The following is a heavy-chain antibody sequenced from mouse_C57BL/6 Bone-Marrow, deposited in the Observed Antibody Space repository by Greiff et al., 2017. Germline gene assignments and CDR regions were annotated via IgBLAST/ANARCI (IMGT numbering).Heavy chain of an antibody. D-gene: IGHD5-1-1*01. Sequence: QVQLQQSGAELARPGASVKLSCKASGYTFTSYGISWVKQRTGQGLEWIGEIYPRSGNTYYNEKFKGKATLTADKSTSAAYLELRSLTSEDSAVYFCARSRYHEGYFDVWGTGTTVTVSS. V-gene: IGHV1-81*01. CDR2: IYPRSGNT. J-gene: IGHJ1*03. CDR1: GYTFTSYG. CDR3: ARSRYHEGYFDV.